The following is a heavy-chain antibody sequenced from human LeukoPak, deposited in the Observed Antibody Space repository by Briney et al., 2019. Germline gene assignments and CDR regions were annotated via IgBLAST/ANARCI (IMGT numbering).Heavy chain of an antibody. V-gene: IGHV3-48*01. J-gene: IGHJ4*02. CDR2: ISTSSGII. D-gene: IGHD2-2*01. Sequence: GGSLRLSCAASGFTFSSYSMNWVRQAPGKGLEWVSYISTSSGIIYYADSVKGRFTVSRDDAKNSLYLQMNSLRAEDTAVYYCARRSCTTSCYLNYWGQGTLVAVSS. CDR1: GFTFSSYS. CDR3: ARRSCTTSCYLNY.